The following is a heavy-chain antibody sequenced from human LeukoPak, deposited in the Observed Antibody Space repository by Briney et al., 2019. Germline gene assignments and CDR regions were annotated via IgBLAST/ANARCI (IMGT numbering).Heavy chain of an antibody. J-gene: IGHJ4*02. CDR3: ARDGTSADDY. D-gene: IGHD1-26*01. Sequence: ASVRVSCKTSGYTFSNFGINWMRPAPRQGLEWMGWISGNNDNPNYGQKFQGRFTVTTDSSTSTAYMELRNLTFDDTAVYYCARDGTSADDYWGQGTLVTVSS. CDR2: ISGNNDNP. V-gene: IGHV1-18*01. CDR1: GYTFSNFG.